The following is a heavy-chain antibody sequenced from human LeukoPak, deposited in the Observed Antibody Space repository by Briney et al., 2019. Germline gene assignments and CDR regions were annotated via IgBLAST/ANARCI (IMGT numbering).Heavy chain of an antibody. V-gene: IGHV1-2*02. CDR3: ARNGYSGPNXDY. CDR1: GYTFTVYY. CDR2: INPNSGGT. D-gene: IGHD6-13*01. J-gene: IGHJ4*02. Sequence: ASVKVSCKASGYTFTVYYMHWVRQAPGQGLEGMGWINPNSGGTNYAQKFQGRVTLTRDTSISTAYMELSRLRSDDTAVYYCARNGYSGPNXDYXXXGNXVTVSS.